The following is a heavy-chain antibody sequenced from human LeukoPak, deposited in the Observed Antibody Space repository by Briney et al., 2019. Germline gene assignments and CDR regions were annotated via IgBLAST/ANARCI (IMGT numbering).Heavy chain of an antibody. CDR3: ARDRADYYGSGSYYNDDAFDI. V-gene: IGHV1-69*13. Sequence: GASVKVSCKASGGTFSSYAISWVRQAPGRGLEWMGGIIPIFGTANYAQKFQGRVTITADESTSTAYMELSSLRSEDTAVYYCARDRADYYGSGSYYNDDAFDIWGQGTMVTVSS. CDR2: IIPIFGTA. J-gene: IGHJ3*02. CDR1: GGTFSSYA. D-gene: IGHD3-10*01.